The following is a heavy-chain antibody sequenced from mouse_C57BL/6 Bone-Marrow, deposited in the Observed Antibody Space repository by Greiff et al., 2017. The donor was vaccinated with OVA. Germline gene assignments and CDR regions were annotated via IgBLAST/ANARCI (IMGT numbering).Heavy chain of an antibody. J-gene: IGHJ3*01. Sequence: EVQLQQSGPELVKPGASVKISCKASGYSFTGYYMNWVKQSPEKSLEWIGEINPSTGGTTYNQKFKAKATLTVDKSSSTAYMQLKSLTSEDSAVYYCAKIYDGYYGCAYWGQGTLVTVSA. CDR3: AKIYDGYYGCAY. V-gene: IGHV1-42*01. CDR1: GYSFTGYY. D-gene: IGHD2-3*01. CDR2: INPSTGGT.